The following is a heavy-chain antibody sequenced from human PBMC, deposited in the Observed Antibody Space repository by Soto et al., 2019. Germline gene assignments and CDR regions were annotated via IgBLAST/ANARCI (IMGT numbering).Heavy chain of an antibody. J-gene: IGHJ5*02. CDR2: IWYDGSKK. D-gene: IGHD6-13*01. Sequence: QVQRVESGGGVVQPGRSLRLSCVTSGFSFSSHAMHWVRQAPAKGLEWVAVIWYDGSKKYYADSAKGRFTISRDNSKNTLKLEMNSLRVEDTAMYYCVRKGSIAAAGYWGFDPWGQGTQFTVSS. CDR1: GFSFSSHA. CDR3: VRKGSIAAAGYWGFDP. V-gene: IGHV3-33*01.